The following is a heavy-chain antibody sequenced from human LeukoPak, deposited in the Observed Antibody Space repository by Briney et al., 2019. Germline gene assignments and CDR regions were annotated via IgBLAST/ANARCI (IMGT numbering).Heavy chain of an antibody. CDR2: IRYDGSNK. D-gene: IGHD3-22*01. J-gene: IGHJ4*02. CDR1: GFTFSTYG. V-gene: IGHV3-30*02. CDR3: AKSGKSDRNDVFTTKQKQLDY. Sequence: GSLRLSCAASGFTFSTYGMHLVRQAPGQGLEWVAFIRYDGSNKYYADSVKGRFTISRDNSKNTLYLQMNSLRAEDTAVYYCAKSGKSDRNDVFTTKQKQLDYWGQGTLLTVSS.